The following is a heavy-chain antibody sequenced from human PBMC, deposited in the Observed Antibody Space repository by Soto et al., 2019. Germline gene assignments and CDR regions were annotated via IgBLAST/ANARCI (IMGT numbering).Heavy chain of an antibody. D-gene: IGHD6-13*01. CDR3: ASEYSSSWFPYHGMDI. J-gene: IGHJ6*02. CDR2: IRGSGDNS. Sequence: EVQLLESGGGLVQPGESLRLSCAASGFTFRSYAMSWVRQAPGKGLEWVSAIRGSGDNSYYADSVEGRFTVSRDNSKNTLYLQMSSLRAEDTAVYYCASEYSSSWFPYHGMDIWGLGTTVTVSS. CDR1: GFTFRSYA. V-gene: IGHV3-23*01.